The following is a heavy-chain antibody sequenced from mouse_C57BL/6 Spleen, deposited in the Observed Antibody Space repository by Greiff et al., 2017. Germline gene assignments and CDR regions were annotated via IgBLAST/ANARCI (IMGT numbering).Heavy chain of an antibody. CDR2: ISYDGSN. CDR3: ARGMVTPYAMDY. Sequence: EVQLQESGPGLVKPSQSLSLTCSVTGYSITSGYYWNWIRQFPGNKLEWMGYISYDGSNNYNPSLKNRISITRDTSKNQFFLKLNSVTTEDTATYYCARGMVTPYAMDYWGQGTSVTVSS. J-gene: IGHJ4*01. CDR1: GYSITSGYY. D-gene: IGHD2-3*01. V-gene: IGHV3-6*01.